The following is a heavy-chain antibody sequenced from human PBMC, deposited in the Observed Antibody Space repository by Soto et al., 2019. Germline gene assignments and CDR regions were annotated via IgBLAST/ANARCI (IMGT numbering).Heavy chain of an antibody. CDR3: ANYGSNYDGYFDY. V-gene: IGHV4-59*01. J-gene: IGHJ4*02. CDR1: GGSISSYY. Sequence: SETLSLTCTVSGGSISSYYWSWIRQPPGKGLEWIGYIYYSGSTNYNPSLKSRVTISVDTSKNQFSLKLSSVTAADTAVYYCANYGSNYDGYFDYWGQGTLVTVSS. CDR2: IYYSGST. D-gene: IGHD5-12*01.